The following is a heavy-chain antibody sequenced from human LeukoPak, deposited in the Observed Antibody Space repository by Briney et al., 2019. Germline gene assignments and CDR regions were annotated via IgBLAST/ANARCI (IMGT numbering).Heavy chain of an antibody. Sequence: GGSLRLSCAASGFTFSSYSMNWVRQAPGKGPEWVSSISSSSSYIYYADSVKGRFTISRDNAKNSLYLQMNSLRAEDTAVYYCARDLYGDYTFDYWGQGTLVTVSS. CDR1: GFTFSSYS. J-gene: IGHJ4*02. D-gene: IGHD4-17*01. CDR3: ARDLYGDYTFDY. V-gene: IGHV3-21*01. CDR2: ISSSSSYI.